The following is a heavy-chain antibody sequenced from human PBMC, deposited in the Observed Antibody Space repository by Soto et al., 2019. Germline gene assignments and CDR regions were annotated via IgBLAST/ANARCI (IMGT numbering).Heavy chain of an antibody. CDR3: ARIPTGYCSSTSCYEYYGMDV. V-gene: IGHV3-7*01. Sequence: GGSLRLSCAASGFTFSSYWMSWVRQAPGKGLEWVANIKQDGSEKYYVDSVKGRFTISRDNAKNSLYLQMNSLRAEDTAVYYCARIPTGYCSSTSCYEYYGMDVWGQGTTVTVSS. CDR1: GFTFSSYW. J-gene: IGHJ6*02. CDR2: IKQDGSEK. D-gene: IGHD2-2*03.